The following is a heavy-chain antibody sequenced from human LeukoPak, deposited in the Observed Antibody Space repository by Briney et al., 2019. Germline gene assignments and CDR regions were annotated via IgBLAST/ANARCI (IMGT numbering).Heavy chain of an antibody. D-gene: IGHD4-11*01. J-gene: IGHJ6*03. CDR2: IYYSGST. CDR3: ARTPTVTTRGYYYYMDV. Sequence: SETLSLTCTVSGGSISSYYWSWIRQPPGKGLEWIGYIYYSGSTNYNPSLKSRVTISVDTSKNQFSLKLSSVTAADTAAYYCARTPTVTTRGYYYYMDVWGKGTTVTVSS. CDR1: GGSISSYY. V-gene: IGHV4-59*01.